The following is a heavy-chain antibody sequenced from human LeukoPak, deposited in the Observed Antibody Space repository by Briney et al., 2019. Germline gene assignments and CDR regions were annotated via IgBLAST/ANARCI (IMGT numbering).Heavy chain of an antibody. V-gene: IGHV4-4*07. CDR1: GGSISSYY. J-gene: IGHJ3*02. Sequence: SETLSLTCTVSGGSISSYYWSWIRQPAAKGPEWIGRIYASGSTNYNPSLKSRVTMSVDTSKNQFSLKLSSVTAADTAVYYCATEGRGSSSLKIWGQGTMVSVSS. D-gene: IGHD6-13*01. CDR2: IYASGST. CDR3: ATEGRGSSSLKI.